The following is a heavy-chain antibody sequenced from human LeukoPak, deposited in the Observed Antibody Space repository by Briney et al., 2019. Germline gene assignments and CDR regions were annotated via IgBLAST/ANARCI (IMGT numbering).Heavy chain of an antibody. V-gene: IGHV1-24*01. J-gene: IGHJ4*02. CDR3: AIPGGSSRDFDY. D-gene: IGHD6-13*01. CDR2: FDPEDGET. CDR1: GYTLTELS. Sequence: ASVKVSCTVSGYTLTELSMHWVRQAPGKGLEWMGGFDPEDGETIYAQKFQGRVTMTEDTSTDTAYMELSSLRSEDTAVYYCAIPGGSSRDFDYWGQGTLVTVSS.